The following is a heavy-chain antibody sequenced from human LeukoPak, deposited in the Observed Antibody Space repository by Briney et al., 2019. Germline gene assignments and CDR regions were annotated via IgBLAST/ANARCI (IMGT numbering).Heavy chain of an antibody. Sequence: SETLSLTCTVSGGSISSYYWSWIRQPSGKGLEWIGYIYYSGSTNYNPSLKSRVTISVDTSKNQFSLKLSSVTAADTAVYYCARRPRRADNGSGSYYFDYWGQGTLVTVSS. D-gene: IGHD3-10*01. CDR1: GGSISSYY. CDR3: ARRPRRADNGSGSYYFDY. V-gene: IGHV4-59*01. CDR2: IYYSGST. J-gene: IGHJ4*02.